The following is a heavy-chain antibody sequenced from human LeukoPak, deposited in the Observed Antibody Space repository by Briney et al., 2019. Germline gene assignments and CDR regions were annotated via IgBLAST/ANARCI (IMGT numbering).Heavy chain of an antibody. CDR3: AKWADYDYGDYEYYFDY. CDR1: GFTFSSYS. J-gene: IGHJ4*02. V-gene: IGHV3-48*01. CDR2: ISSSSSTI. Sequence: GGSLRLSCAASGFTFSSYSMNWVRQAPGKGLEWVSYISSSSSTIYYADSVKGQFTISRDNAKNSLYLQMNSLRAEDTAVYYCAKWADYDYGDYEYYFDYWGQGTLVTVSS. D-gene: IGHD4-17*01.